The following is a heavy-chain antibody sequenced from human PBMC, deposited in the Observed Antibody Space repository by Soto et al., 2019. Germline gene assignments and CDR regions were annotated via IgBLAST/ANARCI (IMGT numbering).Heavy chain of an antibody. D-gene: IGHD3-10*01. CDR3: AKKVLPHGGNCFDP. CDR2: ISGGGGAT. CDR1: GFTFSDYA. J-gene: IGHJ5*02. Sequence: PGGSLRLSCTASGFTFSDYAMSWVRQAPGKGLQWVSTISGGGGATFYADSVKGRFTISRDNSKSTLYLQMNSLGADDPAVYYCAKKVLPHGGNCFDPWGQGTLVTVSS. V-gene: IGHV3-23*01.